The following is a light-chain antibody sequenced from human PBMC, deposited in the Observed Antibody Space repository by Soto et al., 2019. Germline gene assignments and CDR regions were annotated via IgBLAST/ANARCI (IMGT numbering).Light chain of an antibody. V-gene: IGLV1-44*01. Sequence: QSVLTQPPSASGTPGQRVTIFCSGDSXSIERNTVSWYQQLPGMAPKLMIYEVRYRPSGVSKRFSGSKSGNTASLTISGLQAEDEAVYYCCSYTRTSNHYFFGSGTKVTVL. CDR2: EVR. CDR3: CSYTRTSNHYF. J-gene: IGLJ1*01. CDR1: SXSIERNT.